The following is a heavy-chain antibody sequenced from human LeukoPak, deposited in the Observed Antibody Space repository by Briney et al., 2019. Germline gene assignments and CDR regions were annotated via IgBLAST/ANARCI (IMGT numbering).Heavy chain of an antibody. CDR2: INPNSGGT. Sequence: ASVKVSCKASGYTFTGYYMHWVRQAPGQGLEWMGWINPNSGGTNYAQKFQGRVSMTRDTSISTAYMELSRLRSDDTAVYYCARDQCCSSTSCYSWFDPWGQGTLVTVSS. CDR3: ARDQCCSSTSCYSWFDP. CDR1: GYTFTGYY. D-gene: IGHD2-2*01. V-gene: IGHV1-2*02. J-gene: IGHJ5*02.